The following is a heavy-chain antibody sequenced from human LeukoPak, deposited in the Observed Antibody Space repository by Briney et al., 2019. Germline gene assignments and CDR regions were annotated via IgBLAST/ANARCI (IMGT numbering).Heavy chain of an antibody. CDR2: ISSSSSYI. CDR3: ARDGYHHPGADY. D-gene: IGHD5-18*01. CDR1: GFTFSSYS. Sequence: PGGSLRLSCAASGFTFSSYSMNWVRQAPGKGLEWVSSISSSSSYIYYADSVKGRFTISRDNAKNSLYLQMNSLRAEDTAVYYCARDGYHHPGADYWGQGTLVTVSS. J-gene: IGHJ4*02. V-gene: IGHV3-21*01.